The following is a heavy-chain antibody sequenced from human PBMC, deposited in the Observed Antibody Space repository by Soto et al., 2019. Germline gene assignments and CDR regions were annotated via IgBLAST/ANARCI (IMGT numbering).Heavy chain of an antibody. Sequence: GESLKISCNVSGYDFSAYWIGWLLQVPGKGLEWMGVIYPGDSDTRYSPSFEGHVTISAEKSISTASLQWSSLKDSDTAVYYCARQGQLAFSGADYWGQGTLVTVSS. CDR3: ARQGQLAFSGADY. D-gene: IGHD6-6*01. CDR2: IYPGDSDT. CDR1: GYDFSAYW. J-gene: IGHJ4*02. V-gene: IGHV5-51*01.